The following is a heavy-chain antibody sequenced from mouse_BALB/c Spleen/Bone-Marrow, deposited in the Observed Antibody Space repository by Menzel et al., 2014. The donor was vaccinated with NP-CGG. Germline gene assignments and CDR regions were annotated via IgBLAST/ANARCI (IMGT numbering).Heavy chain of an antibody. CDR3: ARPLYYYGSSPFYAMDY. CDR1: GFAFSSYD. V-gene: IGHV5-12-1*01. CDR2: ISSGGGST. D-gene: IGHD1-1*01. J-gene: IGHJ4*01. Sequence: EVQLVESGGGLVKPGGSLKLSCAASGFAFSSYDMSWVRQTPEKRLEWVAYISSGGGSTYYPDTVKDRFTISRDNAKNTLYLQMSSLKSEDTAMYYCARPLYYYGSSPFYAMDYWGQGTSVTVSS.